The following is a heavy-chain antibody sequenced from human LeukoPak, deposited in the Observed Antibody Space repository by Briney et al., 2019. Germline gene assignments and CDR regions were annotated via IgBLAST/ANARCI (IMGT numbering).Heavy chain of an antibody. CDR2: ISWNSGSI. D-gene: IGHD2-21*01. CDR1: GFTFDDYA. Sequence: PGGSLRLSCAASGFTFDDYAMHWVRQAPEKGLEWVSGISWNSGSIGYADSVRGRFTISRDNAKNSLYLQMNSLRAEDTALYYCAKDIAFLYGMDVWGQGTTVTVSS. CDR3: AKDIAFLYGMDV. J-gene: IGHJ6*02. V-gene: IGHV3-9*01.